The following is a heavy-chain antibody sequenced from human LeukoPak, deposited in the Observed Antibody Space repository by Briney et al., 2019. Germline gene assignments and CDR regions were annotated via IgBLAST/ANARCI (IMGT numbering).Heavy chain of an antibody. V-gene: IGHV3-23*01. CDR3: RFGDFNDY. D-gene: IGHD3-10*01. Sequence: GGSLRLSCAASGFPFSTNAMTWVRKPPGKGLEWVSAISGSGVTTYYADSVKGRFTISRDNAKNSLYLQMNSLSAEDTAVYYCRFGDFNDYWGQGTLVTVSS. CDR2: ISGSGVTT. J-gene: IGHJ4*02. CDR1: GFPFSTNA.